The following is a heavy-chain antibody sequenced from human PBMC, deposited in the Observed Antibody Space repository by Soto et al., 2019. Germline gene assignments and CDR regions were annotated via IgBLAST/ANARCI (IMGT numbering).Heavy chain of an antibody. J-gene: IGHJ4*02. D-gene: IGHD2-8*01. CDR1: GFTFSSYG. CDR3: AERDGYFDD. V-gene: IGHV3-30*18. Sequence: QVQLVESGGGVVQPGRSLRLSCAASGFTFSSYGMHWVRQAPGKGLEWVAVISYDGSDKYYADSVKGRFTISRENSKKALYLLMNSLRAEDNGVYYCAERDGYFDDWGQGTLVTVSS. CDR2: ISYDGSDK.